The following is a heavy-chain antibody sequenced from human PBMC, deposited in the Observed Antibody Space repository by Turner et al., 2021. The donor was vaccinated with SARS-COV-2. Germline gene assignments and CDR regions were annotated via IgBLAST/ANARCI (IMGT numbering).Heavy chain of an antibody. CDR3: ATGVAVAGTPSKYYYYYGMDV. J-gene: IGHJ6*02. Sequence: QVQLVQSGAEAKNPGASVKVSCKVSGYTRTELSMHWVRQTPGKGFEWMGGFDPEDGETIYAQKFQGRVTMTDDTSTDTAYMELSSLRSEDTAVYYCATGVAVAGTPSKYYYYYGMDVWGQGTTVTVSS. D-gene: IGHD6-19*01. CDR2: FDPEDGET. CDR1: GYTRTELS. V-gene: IGHV1-24*01.